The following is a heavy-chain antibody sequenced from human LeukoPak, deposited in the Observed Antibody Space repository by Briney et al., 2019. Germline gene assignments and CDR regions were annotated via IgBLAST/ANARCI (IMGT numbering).Heavy chain of an antibody. V-gene: IGHV4-59*01. CDR3: ARRSGTLWGSFDI. CDR2: SYYSGST. D-gene: IGHD1-1*01. J-gene: IGHJ3*02. CDR1: GVSITSDY. Sequence: NPSETLSLTCSVSGVSITSDYWSWIRQPPGKGLEWIGYSYYSGSTNYNPSLKSRVTISVVTSKNQFSLRLRSVTAADTAVYYCARRSGTLWGSFDIWGQGTVVTVSS.